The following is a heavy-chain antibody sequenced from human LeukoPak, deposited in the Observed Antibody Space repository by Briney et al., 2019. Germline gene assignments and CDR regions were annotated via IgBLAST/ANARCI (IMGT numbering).Heavy chain of an antibody. CDR1: GFTFDDYA. J-gene: IGHJ6*02. CDR3: AKDLWFGELTSYYYGMDV. D-gene: IGHD3-10*01. CDR2: ISWNSGSI. V-gene: IGHV3-9*01. Sequence: GGSLRLSCAASGFTFDDYAMHWVRQAPGKGLEWVSGISWNSGSIGYADSVKGRFTISRDNSKNTLYLQMNSLRAEDTAVYYCAKDLWFGELTSYYYGMDVWGQGTTVTVSS.